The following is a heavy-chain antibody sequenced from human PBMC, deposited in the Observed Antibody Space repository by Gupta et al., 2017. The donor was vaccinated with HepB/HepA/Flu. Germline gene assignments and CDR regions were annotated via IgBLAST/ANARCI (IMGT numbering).Heavy chain of an antibody. J-gene: IGHJ4*02. V-gene: IGHV3-48*03. D-gene: IGHD1-26*01. Sequence: EVQLVESGGGLVQPGGSLRLSCAASGFTFSSYEMNWVRQAPGKGLEWVSYISSSGSTIYYADSVKGRFTISRDNAKNSLYLQMNSLRAEDTAVYYCARDSPGLSGSYYVVYYFDYWGQGTLVTVSS. CDR3: ARDSPGLSGSYYVVYYFDY. CDR1: GFTFSSYE. CDR2: ISSSGSTI.